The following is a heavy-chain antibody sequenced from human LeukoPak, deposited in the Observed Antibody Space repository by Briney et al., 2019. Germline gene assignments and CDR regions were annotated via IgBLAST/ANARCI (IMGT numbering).Heavy chain of an antibody. J-gene: IGHJ4*02. CDR3: ARDPPGISAP. CDR1: GYTFTSYG. D-gene: IGHD1-20*01. Sequence: ASVKVSCKASGYTFTSYGISWVRQAPGQGLEWMGWISPDNGNTNYAQNLQGRVTMTTDTSTSTAYMELRSLRSDDTAVYYCARDPPGISAPWGQGTLVTVSS. CDR2: ISPDNGNT. V-gene: IGHV1-18*01.